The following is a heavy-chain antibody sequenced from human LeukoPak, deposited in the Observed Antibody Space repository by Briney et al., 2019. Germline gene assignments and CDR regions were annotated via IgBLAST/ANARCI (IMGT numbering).Heavy chain of an antibody. V-gene: IGHV3-11*01. CDR2: ISSSGSNI. CDR1: GFTFSDYY. J-gene: IGHJ4*02. D-gene: IGHD1-7*01. CDR3: ARQLELLEGEYYFDY. Sequence: GGSLRLSCAASGFTFSDYYMSWIRQAPGKGLEWVSYISSSGSNIYYADSVKGRFTISRDNAKNSLYLQMNSLRAEDTAVYYCARQLELLEGEYYFDYWGQGTLVTVSS.